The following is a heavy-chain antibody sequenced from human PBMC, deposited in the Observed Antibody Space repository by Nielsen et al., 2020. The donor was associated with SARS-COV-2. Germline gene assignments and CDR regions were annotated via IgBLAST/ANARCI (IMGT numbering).Heavy chain of an antibody. J-gene: IGHJ4*02. Sequence: GGSLRLSCAASGFTFSSYAMHWVRQAPGKGLEWVAVISYDGSNKYYADSVKGRFTISRDNSKNTLYLQMNSLRAEDTAVYYCARDYYYDSSGYHFTFDYWGQGTLVTVSS. D-gene: IGHD3-22*01. CDR2: ISYDGSNK. CDR3: ARDYYYDSSGYHFTFDY. V-gene: IGHV3-30-3*01. CDR1: GFTFSSYA.